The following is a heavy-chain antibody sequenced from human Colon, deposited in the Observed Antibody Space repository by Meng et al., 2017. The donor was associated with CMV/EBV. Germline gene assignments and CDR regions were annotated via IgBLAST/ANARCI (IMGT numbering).Heavy chain of an antibody. D-gene: IGHD3-3*01. V-gene: IGHV1-46*01. CDR1: GFTFTSYY. Sequence: SGFTFTSYYMHWVLQAPGQGLEWMRIINPSGGSTSYAQKFQGRVTMTRDTSTSTVYMELSSLRSEDTAVYYCARGFWSGYYYDYFDYWGQGTLVTVSS. CDR2: INPSGGST. CDR3: ARGFWSGYYYDYFDY. J-gene: IGHJ4*02.